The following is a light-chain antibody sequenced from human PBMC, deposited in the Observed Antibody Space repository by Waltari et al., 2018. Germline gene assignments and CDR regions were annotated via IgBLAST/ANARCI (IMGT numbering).Light chain of an antibody. CDR3: QQRHDWPLN. J-gene: IGKJ4*01. CDR2: DTS. Sequence: EILLTQSPVTLSVSPGERATLSCKASQSVRSYLAWYQQKPGQAPRLLIYDTSNRASGIPARCSGSGSGTDFTLTISNVEPEDFAVYYCQQRHDWPLNFGGGTKLEIK. CDR1: QSVRSY. V-gene: IGKV3-11*01.